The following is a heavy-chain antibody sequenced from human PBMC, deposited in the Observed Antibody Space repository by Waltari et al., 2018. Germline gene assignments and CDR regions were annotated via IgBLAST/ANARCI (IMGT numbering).Heavy chain of an antibody. CDR2: IYYSGST. CDR1: GGSISSSSYS. J-gene: IGHJ4*02. D-gene: IGHD6-19*01. Sequence: QLQLQDSGPGLVRPSEPLSLTCTVSGGSISSSSYSWGWIRQPPGKGLEWIGSIYYSGSTYYNPSLKSRVTISVDTSKNQFSLKLSSVTAADTAVYYCARAVAVHAPFDYWGQGTLVTVSS. V-gene: IGHV4-39*01. CDR3: ARAVAVHAPFDY.